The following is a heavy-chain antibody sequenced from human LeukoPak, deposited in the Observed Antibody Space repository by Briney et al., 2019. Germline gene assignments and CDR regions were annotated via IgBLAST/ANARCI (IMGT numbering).Heavy chain of an antibody. V-gene: IGHV4-30-4*01. J-gene: IGHJ4*02. D-gene: IGHD3-22*01. CDR3: ARASERGYYPPYFDY. CDR1: GDSISSGDYY. Sequence: SETLSLTCTVSGDSISSGDYYWSWIRQPPGKGLEWIGYIYYSGSTYYNPSLKSRVTISVDTSKNQFSLKLSSVTAADTAVYYCARASERGYYPPYFDYWGQGTLVTVSS. CDR2: IYYSGST.